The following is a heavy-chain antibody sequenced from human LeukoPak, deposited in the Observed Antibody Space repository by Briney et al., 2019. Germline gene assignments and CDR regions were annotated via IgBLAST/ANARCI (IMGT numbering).Heavy chain of an antibody. Sequence: PGGSLRLSCAASGFTFSSYWMSWVRQAPGKGLEWVSLIYSGASTFYADSVRGRFIISRDNSKNTLYLQMNSLRAEDSAVYYCASESGGGRTLYYFGYWGQGTLVTVSS. D-gene: IGHD2-15*01. J-gene: IGHJ4*02. CDR3: ASESGGGRTLYYFGY. V-gene: IGHV3-66*01. CDR1: GFTFSSYW. CDR2: IYSGAST.